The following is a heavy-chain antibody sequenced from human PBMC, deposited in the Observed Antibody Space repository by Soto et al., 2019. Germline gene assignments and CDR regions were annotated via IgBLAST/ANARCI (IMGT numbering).Heavy chain of an antibody. V-gene: IGHV3-74*01. CDR2: MKGDGSTA. CDR3: ARGIPRLYGFDI. Sequence: EAQLLESGGGFVQPGGSLRLSCAASGFSFSSHWMHWVRQAPGKGLVWVSRMKGDGSTANYADSVKCRLTISRDNAMNTVYLPMHSLRAEDTAVYYGARGIPRLYGFDIWSQGTMVTVAS. J-gene: IGHJ3*02. CDR1: GFSFSSHW. D-gene: IGHD3-10*01.